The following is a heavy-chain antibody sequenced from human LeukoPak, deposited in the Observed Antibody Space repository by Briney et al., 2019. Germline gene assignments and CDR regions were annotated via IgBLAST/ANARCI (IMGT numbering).Heavy chain of an antibody. V-gene: IGHV4-30-4*08. CDR3: AREGPAGLFDY. D-gene: IGHD2-2*01. J-gene: IGHJ4*02. CDR1: GGSISSGDYY. CDR2: IYYSGST. Sequence: RSSETLSLTCTVSGGSISSGDYYWSWIRQRPGKGLEWIGYIYYSGSTYYNPSLKSRVTISVDTPKNQFSLKLSSVTAADTAVYYCAREGPAGLFDYWGQGTLVTVSS.